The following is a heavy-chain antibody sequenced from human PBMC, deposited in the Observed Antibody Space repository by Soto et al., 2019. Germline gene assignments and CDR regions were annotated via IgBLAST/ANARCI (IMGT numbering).Heavy chain of an antibody. CDR3: TTDYYDSSGYYTFGY. J-gene: IGHJ4*02. V-gene: IGHV3-49*03. CDR1: GFTFGDYA. D-gene: IGHD3-22*01. Sequence: GGSLRLSCTASGFTFGDYAMSWFRQAPGKGLEWVGFIRSKAYGGTTEYAASVKGRFTISRDDSKNTLYLQMNSLKTEDTAVYYCTTDYYDSSGYYTFGYWGQGTLVTVSS. CDR2: IRSKAYGGTT.